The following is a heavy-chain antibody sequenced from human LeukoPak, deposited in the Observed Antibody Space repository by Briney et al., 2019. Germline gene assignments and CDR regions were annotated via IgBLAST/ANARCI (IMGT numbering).Heavy chain of an antibody. J-gene: IGHJ4*02. CDR1: GFTFSDYA. CDR3: AKKTGWNSGYFDY. Sequence: PGGSLRLSCAASGFTFSDYAMNWVRQAPGKGLEWVSVISGSGDSTYYADSVKGRFTISRDNSKNTLYLQMNSLRAEDTAVYYCAKKTGWNSGYFDYWGQGTLVTVSS. V-gene: IGHV3-23*01. D-gene: IGHD3-9*01. CDR2: ISGSGDST.